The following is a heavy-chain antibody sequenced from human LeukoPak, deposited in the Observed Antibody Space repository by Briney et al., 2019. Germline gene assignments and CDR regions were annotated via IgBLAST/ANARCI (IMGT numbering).Heavy chain of an antibody. CDR1: GFTFDDYG. CDR2: INWNGGST. V-gene: IGHV3-20*04. Sequence: LSGGSLRLSCTAPGFTFDDYGMSWVRQAPGKGLEWVSGINWNGGSTGYADSVKGRFTISRDNAKNSLYLQMNSLRAEDTALYYCARVGYYYESSSYSGAFDIWGQGAMVTVSS. CDR3: ARVGYYYESSSYSGAFDI. J-gene: IGHJ3*02. D-gene: IGHD3-22*01.